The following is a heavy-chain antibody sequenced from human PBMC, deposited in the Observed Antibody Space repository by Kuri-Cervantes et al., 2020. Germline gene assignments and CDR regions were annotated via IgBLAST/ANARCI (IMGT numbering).Heavy chain of an antibody. CDR1: GGSISSSSYY. D-gene: IGHD3-16*01. Sequence: ESLKISCTVSGGSISSSSYYWVWIRQPPGKGLEWIGSAYYSGSAYYNPSLKSRVTIFVDTSKNQFSLKLSSVTAADTAVYYCARWGRRAFDIWGQGTMVTVSS. J-gene: IGHJ3*02. CDR3: ARWGRRAFDI. V-gene: IGHV4-39*07. CDR2: AYYSGSA.